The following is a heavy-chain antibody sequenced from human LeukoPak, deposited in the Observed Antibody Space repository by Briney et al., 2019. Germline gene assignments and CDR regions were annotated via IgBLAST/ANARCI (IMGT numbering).Heavy chain of an antibody. V-gene: IGHV3-30*03. Sequence: PGRSLRLSCAASGFTFSNYGMHWVRQAPGKGLEWVAVISYDGSNKYYADSVKGRFTISRDNSKNTLYLQMSSLRTEDTAVYYCARDRSTKYSCDYWGQGTLVSVSS. CDR1: GFTFSNYG. D-gene: IGHD2-2*01. CDR3: ARDRSTKYSCDY. CDR2: ISYDGSNK. J-gene: IGHJ4*02.